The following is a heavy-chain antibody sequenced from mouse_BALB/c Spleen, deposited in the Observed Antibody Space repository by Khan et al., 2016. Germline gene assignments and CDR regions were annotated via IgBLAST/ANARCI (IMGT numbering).Heavy chain of an antibody. CDR2: ISYSGST. Sequence: EVQLQESGPGLVKPSQSLSLTCTVTGYSITSDYAWNWIRQFPGNKLEWMGYISYSGSTSYNPSLKSRISITRDTSKNQFFLQLNSVTTEDTATYCCASTLLRLYYFDYWGQGTTLTVSS. J-gene: IGHJ2*01. CDR1: GYSITSDYA. D-gene: IGHD1-2*01. V-gene: IGHV3-2*02. CDR3: ASTLLRLYYFDY.